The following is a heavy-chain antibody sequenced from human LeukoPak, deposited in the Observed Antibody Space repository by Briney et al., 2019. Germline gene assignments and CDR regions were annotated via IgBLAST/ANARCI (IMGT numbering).Heavy chain of an antibody. J-gene: IGHJ4*02. D-gene: IGHD4-17*01. V-gene: IGHV4-61*08. Sequence: SETLSLTCTVSGGSISSGGYYWSWIRQHPGKGLEWIGYIYYSGSTNYNPSLKSRVTISVDTSKNQFSLQLRSVTAADTAVYYCASQGDYGDLDYWGQGTLVTVSS. CDR3: ASQGDYGDLDY. CDR2: IYYSGST. CDR1: GGSISSGGYY.